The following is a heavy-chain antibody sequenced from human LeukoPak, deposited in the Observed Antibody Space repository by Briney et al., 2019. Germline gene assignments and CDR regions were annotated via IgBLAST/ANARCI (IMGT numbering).Heavy chain of an antibody. J-gene: IGHJ6*03. D-gene: IGHD6-6*01. CDR2: IYYSGST. Sequence: PSETLSLTCTVSGGSISSSSYYWGWIRQPPGKGLEWIGSIYYSGSTSYNPSLKSRVTISVDTSKNQFSLKLSSVTAADTAVYYCARHPRGAARPGYYYYYYMDVWGKGTTVTVSS. V-gene: IGHV4-39*01. CDR1: GGSISSSSYY. CDR3: ARHPRGAARPGYYYYYYMDV.